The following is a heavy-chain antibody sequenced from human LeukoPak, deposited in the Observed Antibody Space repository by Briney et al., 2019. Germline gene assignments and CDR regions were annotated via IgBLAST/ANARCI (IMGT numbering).Heavy chain of an antibody. D-gene: IGHD6-19*01. CDR1: GGSISSYY. Sequence: PSETLSLTCTVSGGSISSYYWSWIRQPPGKGLEWIGYIYYSGSTNYNPSLKGRVTISVDTSKNQFSLKLSSVTAADTAVYYCARRSIAVAGGFDYWGQEPWSPSPQ. CDR3: ARRSIAVAGGFDY. J-gene: IGHJ4*01. CDR2: IYYSGST. V-gene: IGHV4-59*01.